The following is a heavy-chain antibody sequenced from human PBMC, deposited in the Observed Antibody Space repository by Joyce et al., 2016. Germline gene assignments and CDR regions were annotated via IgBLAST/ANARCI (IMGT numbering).Heavy chain of an antibody. J-gene: IGHJ5*02. CDR2: IGAGARGT. CDR3: VRPRVAVAGTRWFDP. Sequence: EVQLLESAGGLVQPGGSLRLSCAASGFTFVGYAMSWVRQAPGKGLEWVSAIGAGARGTHYAASVTGRFTISRVDSDNSLDLHMSGLRSDDTAVYYCVRPRVAVAGTRWFDPWGQGTLVTVSS. V-gene: IGHV3-23*01. CDR1: GFTFVGYA. D-gene: IGHD6-13*01.